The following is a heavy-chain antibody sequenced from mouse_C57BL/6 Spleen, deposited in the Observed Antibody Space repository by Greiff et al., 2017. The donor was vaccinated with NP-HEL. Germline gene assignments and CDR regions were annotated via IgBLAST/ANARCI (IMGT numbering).Heavy chain of an antibody. CDR3: ARLVTTVVDY. V-gene: IGHV1-64*01. Sequence: VQLQQPGAELVKPGASVKLSCKASGSTFTSYWMHWVKQRPGQGLEWIGMIHPNSGSTNYNEKFKSKATLTVDKSSSTAYMQLSSLTSEDAAVYYCARLVTTVVDYWGQGTTLTVAS. CDR2: IHPNSGST. CDR1: GSTFTSYW. D-gene: IGHD1-1*01. J-gene: IGHJ2*01.